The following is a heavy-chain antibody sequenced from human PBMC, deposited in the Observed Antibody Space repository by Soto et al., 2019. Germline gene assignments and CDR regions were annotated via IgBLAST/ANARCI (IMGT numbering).Heavy chain of an antibody. CDR2: FDPEDGET. CDR1: GYTLTELS. D-gene: IGHD3-22*01. Sequence: ASVKVSCKVSGYTLTELSMHWVRQAPGKGLEWMGGFDPEDGETIYAQKFQGRVTMTEDTSTDTAYMELSSLRSEDTAVYCCATGPDSSGYYPTPYWGQGTLVTVSS. V-gene: IGHV1-24*01. CDR3: ATGPDSSGYYPTPY. J-gene: IGHJ4*02.